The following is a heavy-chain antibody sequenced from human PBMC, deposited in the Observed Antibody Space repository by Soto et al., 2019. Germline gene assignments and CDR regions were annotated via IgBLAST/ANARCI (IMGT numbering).Heavy chain of an antibody. V-gene: IGHV1-18*01. CDR1: GYTFTSYG. D-gene: IGHD1-26*01. J-gene: IGHJ5*02. Sequence: QVQLVQSGAEVKKPGASVKVSCKASGYTFTSYGISWVRQAPGQGLEWMGWISAYNGNTNDAPKLLGRVTMTTDTSTSAAQVERMSMRSDDTAVYYWSRTSGSSYWFDPWGQGPLVTVSS. CDR3: SRTSGSSYWFDP. CDR2: ISAYNGNT.